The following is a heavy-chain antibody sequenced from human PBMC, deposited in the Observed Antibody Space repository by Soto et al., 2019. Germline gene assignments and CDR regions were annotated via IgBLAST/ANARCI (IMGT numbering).Heavy chain of an antibody. Sequence: QVHLVEAGGGLVRPGGSLRLSCAASGFSFGDFYMNWIRLAPGRGLEWVSYISSSGLTIYYGDSVRGRFTTSRDNAQKTLYLQMNSLKVDDTAVYFCARETPYDLVPGYSKMYMDSWGPGTQVTV. CDR1: GFSFGDFY. CDR3: ARETPYDLVPGYSKMYMDS. CDR2: ISSSGLTI. J-gene: IGHJ4*02. D-gene: IGHD3-9*01. V-gene: IGHV3-11*01.